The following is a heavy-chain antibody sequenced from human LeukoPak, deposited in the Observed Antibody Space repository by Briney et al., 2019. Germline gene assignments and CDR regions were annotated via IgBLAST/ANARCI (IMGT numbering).Heavy chain of an antibody. Sequence: TGEALKISCNGSGYSFTSYWIGWVRQMPGKGLEWMGIIYPGDSDTRYSPSFQRQVTLSADKSISTAYLQWSSLKASDTAMYYCARLVGATTPADYWGQGTLVTVSS. D-gene: IGHD1-26*01. CDR3: ARLVGATTPADY. CDR1: GYSFTSYW. V-gene: IGHV5-51*01. CDR2: IYPGDSDT. J-gene: IGHJ4*02.